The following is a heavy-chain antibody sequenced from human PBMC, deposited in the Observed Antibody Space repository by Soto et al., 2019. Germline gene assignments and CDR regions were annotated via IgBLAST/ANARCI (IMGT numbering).Heavy chain of an antibody. CDR3: ARGPGYSYEY. V-gene: IGHV4-34*01. Sequence: SETLSLTCAVYGGSFSGYYWSWIRQPPGKGLEGIGEINHSGSTNYNPSLKSRVTISVGTCKQHLSRKLSSVNAAATAVYYCARGPGYSYEYSDQATLLNVSS. J-gene: IGHJ4*02. CDR2: INHSGST. CDR1: GGSFSGYY. D-gene: IGHD5-18*01.